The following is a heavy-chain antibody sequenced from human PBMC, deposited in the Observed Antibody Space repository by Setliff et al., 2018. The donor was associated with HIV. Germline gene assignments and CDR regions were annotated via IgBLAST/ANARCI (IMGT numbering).Heavy chain of an antibody. CDR1: GYSISSGYY. J-gene: IGHJ4*02. Sequence: PSETLSLTCAVSGYSISSGYYWGWIRQPPWKGLEWIGSIYHSGSTYYNPSLKSRVTISLDTSKNQFSLKLSSVTAADTAVYYCARGWEWGAPLDYWGQGTLVTVSS. CDR2: IYHSGST. CDR3: ARGWEWGAPLDY. D-gene: IGHD1-26*01. V-gene: IGHV4-38-2*01.